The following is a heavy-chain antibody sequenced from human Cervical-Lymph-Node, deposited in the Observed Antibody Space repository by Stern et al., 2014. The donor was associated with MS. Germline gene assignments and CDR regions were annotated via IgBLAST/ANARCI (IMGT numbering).Heavy chain of an antibody. CDR1: GYTFTNYP. J-gene: IGHJ4*02. V-gene: IGHV7-4-1*02. CDR3: VRDFVDIPMVTRSDYLDY. Sequence: QVQLVQSGSELKKPGASVNVSCKASGYTFTNYPMNWVRQAPGQGLEWMGWININPGKASYAQGFTGLFVFSLDTYVSTAYLQISSLKAEDTAVYYCVRDFVDIPMVTRSDYLDYWGQGTLVTVSS. D-gene: IGHD2-2*03. CDR2: ININPGKA.